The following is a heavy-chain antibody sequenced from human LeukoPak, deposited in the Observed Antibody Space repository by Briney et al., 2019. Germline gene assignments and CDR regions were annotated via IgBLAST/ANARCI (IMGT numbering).Heavy chain of an antibody. D-gene: IGHD3-10*01. CDR3: ARLLLWFGELSGFDH. V-gene: IGHV5-51*01. CDR1: GYSFTSYW. CDR2: IYPGDSDT. J-gene: IGHJ4*02. Sequence: GESLKISCKGSGYSFTSYWIGWVRQMPGKGLEWMGIIYPGDSDTRYSPSFQGQVTISADKSISTAYLQWSSLKASDTAMYYCARLLLWFGELSGFDHWGQGTLVTVSS.